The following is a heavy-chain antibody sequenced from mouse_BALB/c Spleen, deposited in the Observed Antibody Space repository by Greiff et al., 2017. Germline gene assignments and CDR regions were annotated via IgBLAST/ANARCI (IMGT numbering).Heavy chain of an antibody. Sequence: EVKLVESGGGLVQPGGSLKLSCAASGFTFSSYTMSWVRQTPEKRLEWVAYISNGGGSTYYPDTVKGRFTISRDNAKNTLYLQMSSLKSEDTAMYYCARHGGLRHLFDYWGQGTTLTVSS. CDR2: ISNGGGST. D-gene: IGHD2-4*01. CDR1: GFTFSSYT. V-gene: IGHV5-12-2*01. J-gene: IGHJ2*01. CDR3: ARHGGLRHLFDY.